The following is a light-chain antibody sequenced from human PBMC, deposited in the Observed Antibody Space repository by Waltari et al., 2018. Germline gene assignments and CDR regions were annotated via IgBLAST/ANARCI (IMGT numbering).Light chain of an antibody. CDR1: QSLGTN. CDR3: QQYYSSSVT. CDR2: GAS. J-gene: IGKJ3*01. Sequence: ETVMTQSPATLSVSPGGRATLSCRASQSLGTNLAWYQQKPGQAPRLLIYGASSRATGVPARFSGSGSETDFTLTINSLQAEDVAVYYCQQYYSSSVTFGPGTKVEIK. V-gene: IGKV3-15*01.